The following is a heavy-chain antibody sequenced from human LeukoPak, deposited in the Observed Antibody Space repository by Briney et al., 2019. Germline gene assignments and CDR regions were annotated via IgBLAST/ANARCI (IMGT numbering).Heavy chain of an antibody. CDR1: GGSISSYY. CDR3: ARVSYYDSSGYYAYYYYYYMDV. J-gene: IGHJ6*03. D-gene: IGHD3-22*01. CDR2: IYYSGST. V-gene: IGHV4-59*01. Sequence: SETLSLTCTVSGGSISSYYWSWIRQPPGKGLEWIGYIYYSGSTNYNPSLKSRVTISVDTSKNQFSLKLSSVTAADTAVYYCARVSYYDSSGYYAYYYYYYMDVWGKGTTVTVSS.